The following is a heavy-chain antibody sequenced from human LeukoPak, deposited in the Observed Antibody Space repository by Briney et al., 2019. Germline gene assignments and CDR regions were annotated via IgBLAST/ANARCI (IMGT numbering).Heavy chain of an antibody. CDR3: ERGGSGSFHV. Sequence: GGSLRLSCAASGFIFTSYTMNWVRQAPGKGLEWVSSISSQGSYIYYEDSLKGRFTVSRDNAQNLLYLQMDSLTAQDTAVYYCERGGSGSFHVWGNGTTVIVSS. J-gene: IGHJ6*04. CDR2: ISSQGSYI. CDR1: GFIFTSYT. V-gene: IGHV3-21*06. D-gene: IGHD3-10*01.